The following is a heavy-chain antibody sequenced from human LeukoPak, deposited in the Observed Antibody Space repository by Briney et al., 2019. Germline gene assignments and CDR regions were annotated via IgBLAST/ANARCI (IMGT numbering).Heavy chain of an antibody. D-gene: IGHD6-13*01. J-gene: IGHJ4*02. V-gene: IGHV3-48*03. Sequence: RGSLRLSCVASGFTFSNYEMNWVRQTPGKGLEWVSYISDHGKSRNYVDSVKGRFTISRDNAKNTLYLQMNSLRVEDTAIYFCARARIAAPLLDYWGQGTLVTVPS. CDR2: ISDHGKSR. CDR3: ARARIAAPLLDY. CDR1: GFTFSNYE.